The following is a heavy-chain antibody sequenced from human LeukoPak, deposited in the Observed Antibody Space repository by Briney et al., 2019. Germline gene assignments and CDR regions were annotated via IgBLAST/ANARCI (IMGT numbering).Heavy chain of an antibody. V-gene: IGHV4-4*09. D-gene: IGHD3-3*01. CDR2: IYTSGST. Sequence: PSETLSLTCTVSGGSISSYYWSWIRQPPGKGLEWIGYIYTSGSTNYNPSLKSRVTISVDTSKNQFSLKLSSVTAADTAVYYCARRYYDFWSGQRWFDPWGQGTLVTVSP. CDR1: GGSISSYY. J-gene: IGHJ5*02. CDR3: ARRYYDFWSGQRWFDP.